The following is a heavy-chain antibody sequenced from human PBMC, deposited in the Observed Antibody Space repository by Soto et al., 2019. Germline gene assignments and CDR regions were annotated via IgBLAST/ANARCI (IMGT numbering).Heavy chain of an antibody. J-gene: IGHJ6*03. CDR1: GGSFSGYQ. CDR3: ARGLTLLLGELSRRGGYYYDMSV. Sequence: QVQLQQWGAGLLKPSETLSLTCAVYGGSFSGYQWTWIRQTPGKRLEWIGEINDSGNINYNPSLKSPVTILVDTPRKQFYLQLGSVTAAVTAVYYCARGLTLLLGELSRRGGYYYDMSVWGKGATVTGSS. V-gene: IGHV4-34*01. CDR2: INDSGNI. D-gene: IGHD3-10*01.